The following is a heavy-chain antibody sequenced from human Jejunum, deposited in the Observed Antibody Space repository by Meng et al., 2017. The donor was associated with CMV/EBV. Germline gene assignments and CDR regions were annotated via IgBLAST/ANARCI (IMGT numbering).Heavy chain of an antibody. V-gene: IGHV3-23*01. CDR1: GLTFSNEG. CDR3: SGTAAGNQASYY. CDR2: ISGNGGTT. J-gene: IGHJ4*02. D-gene: IGHD6-13*01. Sequence: SGLTFSNEGMNWVRQAPGKGLGWVSGISGNGGTTEYADSGKGRFTISRDNSENTLFLQMNNLRAEDTATYFCSGTAAGNQASYYWGQGTQVTVSS.